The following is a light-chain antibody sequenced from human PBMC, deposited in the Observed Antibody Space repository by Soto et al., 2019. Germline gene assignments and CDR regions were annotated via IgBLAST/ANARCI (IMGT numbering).Light chain of an antibody. J-gene: IGKJ2*01. Sequence: DIQMTQSPSSLSASVGDRVTITCRASQSISNYLNWYQHNPGKAPNLLIYAASTLQSGVPSRFSGSSSGTDFTLTITHLQPEDFASYYCHQSYSSPPTFGQGTKLEIK. CDR2: AAS. CDR3: HQSYSSPPT. V-gene: IGKV1-39*01. CDR1: QSISNY.